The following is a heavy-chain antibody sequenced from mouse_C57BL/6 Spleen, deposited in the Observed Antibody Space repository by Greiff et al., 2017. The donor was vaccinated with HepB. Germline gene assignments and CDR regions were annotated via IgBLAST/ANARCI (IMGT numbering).Heavy chain of an antibody. V-gene: IGHV3-6*01. J-gene: IGHJ2*01. Sequence: DVQLQESGPGLVKPSQSLSLTCSVTGYSITSGYYWNWIRQFPGNKLEWMGYISYDGSNNYNPSLKNRISITRDTSKNQFFLKLNSVTTEDTATYYCARDDYYAHYFDYWGQGTTLTVSS. D-gene: IGHD1-1*01. CDR2: ISYDGSN. CDR3: ARDDYYAHYFDY. CDR1: GYSITSGYY.